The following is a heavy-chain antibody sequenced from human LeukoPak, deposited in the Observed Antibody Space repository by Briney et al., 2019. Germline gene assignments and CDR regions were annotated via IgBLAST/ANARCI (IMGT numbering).Heavy chain of an antibody. Sequence: GGSLRLSCAASGFTFSSYAMHWVRQAPGKGLEWVAVISYDGSNKYYADSVKGRFTISRDNSKSTLYLQMNSLRAEDTAVYYCARDPDSSGYYSLYFDYWGQGTLVTVSS. CDR2: ISYDGSNK. J-gene: IGHJ4*02. V-gene: IGHV3-30-3*01. CDR3: ARDPDSSGYYSLYFDY. D-gene: IGHD3-22*01. CDR1: GFTFSSYA.